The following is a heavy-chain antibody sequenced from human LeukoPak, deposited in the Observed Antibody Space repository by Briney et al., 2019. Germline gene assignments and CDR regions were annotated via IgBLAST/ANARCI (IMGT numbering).Heavy chain of an antibody. J-gene: IGHJ5*02. CDR2: IYYSGIT. V-gene: IGHV4-59*08. CDR3: ARLQVYCGGDCYPRWFDP. CDR1: GDSVSSYY. Sequence: SETLSLTCTVSGDSVSSYYWGCIRQPPGKGMEWIAYIYYSGITNYNPSLKRRVTISLDTPKNQISLKLSSVTAADTAVYYCARLQVYCGGDCYPRWFDPWGQGTLVTVSS. D-gene: IGHD2-21*02.